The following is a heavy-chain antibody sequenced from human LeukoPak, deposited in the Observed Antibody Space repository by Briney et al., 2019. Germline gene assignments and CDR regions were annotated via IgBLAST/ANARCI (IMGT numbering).Heavy chain of an antibody. CDR2: ISYDGRNI. J-gene: IGHJ4*02. CDR3: AKGPLRGTAAAIDY. V-gene: IGHV3-30*18. D-gene: IGHD2-2*01. CDR1: GFTFNNYG. Sequence: GSLRLSCAASGFTFNNYGMHWVRQAPGKGLEWVAVISYDGRNIHYPDSVKGRFTISRDISTDTLWLQMDSLRTEDTAVYYCAKGPLRGTAAAIDYWGQGTLVTVSS.